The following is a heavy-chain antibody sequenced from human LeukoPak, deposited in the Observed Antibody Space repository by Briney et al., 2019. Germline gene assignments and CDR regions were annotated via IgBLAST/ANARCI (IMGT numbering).Heavy chain of an antibody. V-gene: IGHV1-18*01. CDR2: ISAYNGNT. J-gene: IGHJ5*02. CDR3: ARARYSSSPNWFDP. CDR1: GYTFTSYG. D-gene: IGHD6-6*01. Sequence: ASVKVSCKASGYTFTSYGISWVRQAPGQGLEWMGWISAYNGNTNYAQKLQGRVTMTTDTSTSTAYMELRSLRSDDTAVYYCARARYSSSPNWFDPWGQGTLSPSPQ.